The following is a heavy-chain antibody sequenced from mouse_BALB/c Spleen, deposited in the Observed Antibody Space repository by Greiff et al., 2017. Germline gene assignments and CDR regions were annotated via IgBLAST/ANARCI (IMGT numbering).Heavy chain of an antibody. J-gene: IGHJ1*01. CDR1: GFNIKDTY. V-gene: IGHV14-3*02. D-gene: IGHD2-10*01. CDR3: ARGGLRYFDV. Sequence: EVQGVESGAELVKPGASVKLSCTASGFNIKDTYMHWVKQRPEQGLEWIGRIDPANGNTKYDPKFQGKATITADTSYNTVYLQLSSLTSEDTAVYYWARGGLRYFDVWGAGTTVTVSA. CDR2: IDPANGNT.